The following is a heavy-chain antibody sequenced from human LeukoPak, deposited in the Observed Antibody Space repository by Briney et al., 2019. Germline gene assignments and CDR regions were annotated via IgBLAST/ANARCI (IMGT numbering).Heavy chain of an antibody. Sequence: GGSLRLSCAASGFTFSSYAMNWVRQAPGKGLEWVSGISGSGTNTYYADSVKGRFTISRDNSKNTLYLQMNSLRAEDTAVYYCARDGSGSFYNWFDPWGQGTLVTVSS. D-gene: IGHD3-10*01. J-gene: IGHJ5*02. CDR3: ARDGSGSFYNWFDP. CDR2: ISGSGTNT. V-gene: IGHV3-23*01. CDR1: GFTFSSYA.